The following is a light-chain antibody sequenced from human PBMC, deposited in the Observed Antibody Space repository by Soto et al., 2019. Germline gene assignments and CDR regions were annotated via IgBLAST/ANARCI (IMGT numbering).Light chain of an antibody. V-gene: IGKV1-33*01. Sequence: DIQMTQSPSSLSASVGDRVTITCRASQGISTYLIWYQQRQGKAPKLLMYAASNLETGVPSRFSGGGSGTFFSFTINSLQPEDIATYYCQKHDGVPLFGPGTKVEIK. CDR1: QGISTY. CDR2: AAS. J-gene: IGKJ3*01. CDR3: QKHDGVPL.